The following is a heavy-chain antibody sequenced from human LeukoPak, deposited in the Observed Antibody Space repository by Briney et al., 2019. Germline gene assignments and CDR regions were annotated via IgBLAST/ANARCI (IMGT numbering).Heavy chain of an antibody. V-gene: IGHV3-33*07. Sequence: PGRSLRLSCAASGFTFRTYGMYWVRQAPGKGLEWVAIIWYDGSKECYADSVKGRFTSSRVQYNNTLYLQVNDRRGDGTAVYYCARIGGADTARMDVWGQGTTVTVSS. CDR2: IWYDGSKE. CDR3: ARIGGADTARMDV. CDR1: GFTFRTYG. J-gene: IGHJ6*02. D-gene: IGHD5-18*01.